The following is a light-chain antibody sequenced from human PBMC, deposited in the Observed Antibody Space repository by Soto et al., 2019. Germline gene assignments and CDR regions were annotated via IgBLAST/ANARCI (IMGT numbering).Light chain of an antibody. CDR1: TSDVGGHNF. CDR2: AVH. CDR3: SSYTRSSIWV. J-gene: IGLJ3*02. V-gene: IGLV2-14*01. Sequence: QSALTQPASVSGSPGESITISCSGTTSDVGGHNFVSWFQQHPGKAPKMVIYAVHQRPSGVSIRFSGSKSGNTASLTISGLQTEDEADYYCSSYTRSSIWVFGGGTKVTVL.